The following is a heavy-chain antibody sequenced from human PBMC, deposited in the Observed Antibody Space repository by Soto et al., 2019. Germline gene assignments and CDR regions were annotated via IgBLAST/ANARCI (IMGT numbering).Heavy chain of an antibody. J-gene: IGHJ5*02. V-gene: IGHV1-3*01. Sequence: QVQLVQSGAEVKKPGASVKISCKASGYTFTRYTMNWVRQAPGQRLEWMGWINPDNGNTKSSQKFQDRVIITRDTSASTAYMDLSSLRSEDTAVYYCARGSATGQLAPWGQGTRVTVSS. CDR3: ARGSATGQLAP. CDR1: GYTFTRYT. CDR2: INPDNGNT. D-gene: IGHD2-15*01.